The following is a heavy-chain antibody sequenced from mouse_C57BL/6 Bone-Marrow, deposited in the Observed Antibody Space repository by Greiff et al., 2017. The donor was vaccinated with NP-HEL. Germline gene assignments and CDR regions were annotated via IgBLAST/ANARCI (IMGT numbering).Heavy chain of an antibody. V-gene: IGHV5-4*01. CDR2: ISDGGSYT. D-gene: IGHD1-1*01. Sequence: LVESGGGLVKPGGSLKLSCAASGFTFSSYAMSWVRQTPEKRLEWVATISDGGSYTYYPDNVKGRFTISRDNAKNNLYLQMSHLKSEDTAMYYCARDRNYYGSSYWYFDVWGTGTTVTVSS. CDR1: GFTFSSYA. J-gene: IGHJ1*03. CDR3: ARDRNYYGSSYWYFDV.